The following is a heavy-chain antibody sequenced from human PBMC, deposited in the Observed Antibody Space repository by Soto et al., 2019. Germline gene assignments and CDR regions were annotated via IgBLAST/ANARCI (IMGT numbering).Heavy chain of an antibody. J-gene: IGHJ4*02. D-gene: IGHD2-21*01. Sequence: SETLSLTCTVSGDSIMSINNYWGWIRQPAGKGLEGFGNIYYDGSTFYNPALKSRVAMSIDTSKNQFPLILTPVTATDTAVYYCATVVIPGTRHTDFDFRGQGVSVTVSS. V-gene: IGHV4-39*01. CDR3: ATVVIPGTRHTDFDF. CDR1: GDSIMSINNY. CDR2: IYYDGST.